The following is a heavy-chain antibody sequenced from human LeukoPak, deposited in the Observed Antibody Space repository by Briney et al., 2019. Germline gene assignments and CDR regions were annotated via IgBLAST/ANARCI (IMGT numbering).Heavy chain of an antibody. V-gene: IGHV3-48*01. CDR1: GFTFSSYS. CDR2: ISSSSSTI. Sequence: GGSLRLSCAASGFTFSSYSMNWVRQAPGKGLEWVSYISSSSSTIYYADSVKGRFTISRDNAKNSLYLQMNSLRAEDTAVYYCARDLTIDLDAFDIWGQGTMVTVSS. J-gene: IGHJ3*02. D-gene: IGHD4/OR15-4a*01. CDR3: ARDLTIDLDAFDI.